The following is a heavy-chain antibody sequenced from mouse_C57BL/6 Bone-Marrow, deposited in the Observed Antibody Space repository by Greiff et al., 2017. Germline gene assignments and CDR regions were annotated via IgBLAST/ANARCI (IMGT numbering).Heavy chain of an antibody. D-gene: IGHD4-1*01. J-gene: IGHJ3*01. CDR3: ASDWAAWFAY. Sequence: ESGPGLVKPSQSLSLTCSVTGYSITSGYYWNWIRQFPGNKLEWMGYISYDGSNNYNPSLKNRISITRDTSKNQFFLKLNSVTTEDTATYYCASDWAAWFAYWGQGTLVTVSA. CDR2: ISYDGSN. V-gene: IGHV3-6*01. CDR1: GYSITSGYY.